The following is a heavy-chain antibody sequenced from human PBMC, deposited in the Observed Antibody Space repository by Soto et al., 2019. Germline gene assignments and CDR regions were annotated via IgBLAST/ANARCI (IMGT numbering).Heavy chain of an antibody. D-gene: IGHD3-10*02. CDR1: GTSITSNNYY. CDR2: MYYSENT. CDR3: ARHDVRVPMFRYYH. V-gene: IGHV4-39*01. Sequence: QMLLQESGPGLVKPSETLSLTCTVSGTSITSNNYYWGWIRQPPGKGLEWIASMYYSENTYYNPSLTRRVTISIHTSKNPLSPKSRSVTAADTAVYYCARHDVRVPMFRYYHWGQGTLVTVSS. J-gene: IGHJ5*02.